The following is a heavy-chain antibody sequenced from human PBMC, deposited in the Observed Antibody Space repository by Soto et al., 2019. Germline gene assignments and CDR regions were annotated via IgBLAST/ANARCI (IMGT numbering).Heavy chain of an antibody. CDR3: ARDRPYSSSWYPEY. D-gene: IGHD6-13*01. CDR2: ISYDGTTK. Sequence: QVHLVESGGGVVRPGGSLRLSCAASGFTFSTHAMHWVRQAPGKRLEWVALISYDGTTKYYADSVKGRFTISRDNSKNTLYLQMNSLRGEDMAIYYCARDRPYSSSWYPEYWGQGTLVTVSS. J-gene: IGHJ4*02. V-gene: IGHV3-30-3*01. CDR1: GFTFSTHA.